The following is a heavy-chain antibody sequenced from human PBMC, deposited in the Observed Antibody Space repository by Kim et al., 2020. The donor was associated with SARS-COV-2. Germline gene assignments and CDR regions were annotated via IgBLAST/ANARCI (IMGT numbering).Heavy chain of an antibody. Sequence: GGSLRLSCAASGFTFSSYAMHWARQAPGKGLEWVAVISYDGSNKYYTDSVKGRFTISRDNSKNTLYLQMNSLRAEDTAVYYCARDPAGSGYVMYYFDYWGQGTLVTVSS. CDR1: GFTFSSYA. J-gene: IGHJ4*02. CDR2: ISYDGSNK. V-gene: IGHV3-30-3*01. CDR3: ARDPAGSGYVMYYFDY. D-gene: IGHD5-12*01.